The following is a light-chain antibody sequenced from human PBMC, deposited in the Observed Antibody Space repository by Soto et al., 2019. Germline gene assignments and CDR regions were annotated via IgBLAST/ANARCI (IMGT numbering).Light chain of an antibody. CDR3: SSYSGSNNFV. Sequence: SVLTQPPSASGSLGQSVTISCTGTSTDVGGYDYVSWYQRHPGKAPKLIIYDVNKWPSGVPDRFFGSKSGYTASLTLSGLRAEDEADYYCSSYSGSNNFVFGTGTKVTVL. CDR1: STDVGGYDY. V-gene: IGLV2-8*01. J-gene: IGLJ1*01. CDR2: DVN.